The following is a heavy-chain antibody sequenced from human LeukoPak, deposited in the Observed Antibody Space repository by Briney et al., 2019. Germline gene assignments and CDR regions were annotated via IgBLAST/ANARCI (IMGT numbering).Heavy chain of an antibody. D-gene: IGHD1-26*01. CDR2: INSDGSST. CDR1: GFTFSDYW. CDR3: AKVWETMTLRVYFDY. V-gene: IGHV3-74*01. Sequence: GGSLRLSCAASGFTFSDYWMHWVRQAPGKGLVWVSRINSDGSSTSDADSVKGRFTISRDDSKNTLYLQMNSLRAEDTAVYYCAKVWETMTLRVYFDYWGQGTLVTVSS. J-gene: IGHJ4*02.